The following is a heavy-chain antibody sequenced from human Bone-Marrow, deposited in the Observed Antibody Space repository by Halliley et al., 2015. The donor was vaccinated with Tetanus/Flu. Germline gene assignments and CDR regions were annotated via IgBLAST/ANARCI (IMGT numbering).Heavy chain of an antibody. J-gene: IGHJ5*02. D-gene: IGHD6-6*01. CDR2: IIPLLRTA. V-gene: IGHV1-69*01. CDR1: GGTVSRYL. CDR3: AAIAARMGNFDP. Sequence: QLVQPGAEVKKPGSSVKVSCKASGGTVSRYLISWVRQAPGQGLEWMGGIIPLLRTANYAQKFQGRVTITAHESTSTVYMEVNSLGSQDPAVYYCAAIAARMGNFDPGGQGTLVTVSS.